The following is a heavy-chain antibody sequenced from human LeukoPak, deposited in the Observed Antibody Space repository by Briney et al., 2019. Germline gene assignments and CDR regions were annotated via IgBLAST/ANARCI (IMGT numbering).Heavy chain of an antibody. D-gene: IGHD5-24*01. Sequence: ASETLSLTCSVSGTSITPYSWSWIRRPPGRGLEWIGYFYTSGNTHQNPSLKSRVTMSIDASKNQFSLRLSSMTAADTAVYYCARHRAEMATITDDTFDMWGQGTMVTVSS. CDR2: FYTSGNT. J-gene: IGHJ3*02. CDR1: GTSITPYS. CDR3: ARHRAEMATITDDTFDM. V-gene: IGHV4-4*09.